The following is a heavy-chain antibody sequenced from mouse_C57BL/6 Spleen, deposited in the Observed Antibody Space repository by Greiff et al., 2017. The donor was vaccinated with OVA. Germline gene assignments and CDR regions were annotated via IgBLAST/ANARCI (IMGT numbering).Heavy chain of an antibody. V-gene: IGHV3-6*01. CDR2: ISYDGSN. CDR3: AREGHYYGSSYGGAWFAY. J-gene: IGHJ3*01. Sequence: EVKLQESGPGLVKPSQSLSLTCSVTGYSITSGYYWNWIRQFPGNKLEWMGYISYDGSNNYNPSLKNRISITRDTSKNQFFLKLNSVTTEDTATYYCAREGHYYGSSYGGAWFAYWGQGTLVTVSA. D-gene: IGHD1-1*01. CDR1: GYSITSGYY.